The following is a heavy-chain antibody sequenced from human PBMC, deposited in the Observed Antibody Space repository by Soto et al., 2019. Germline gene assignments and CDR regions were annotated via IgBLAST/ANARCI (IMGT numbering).Heavy chain of an antibody. V-gene: IGHV1-69*06. CDR1: GGTFLSYA. Sequence: SVEVSCQVSGGTFLSYARSRVRPAPGQGLDWMGGIIPIFGTANYAQKFQGRVTITADKSTSTAYMELSSLRSEDTAVYYCARVRPVDIVLIVYATACDIWGQGTMVTGSS. CDR2: IIPIFGTA. CDR3: ARVRPVDIVLIVYATACDI. D-gene: IGHD2-8*01. J-gene: IGHJ3*02.